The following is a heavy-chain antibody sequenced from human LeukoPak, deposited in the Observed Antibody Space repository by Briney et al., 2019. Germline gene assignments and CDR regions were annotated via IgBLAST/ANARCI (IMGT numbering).Heavy chain of an antibody. V-gene: IGHV3-23*01. J-gene: IGHJ4*02. D-gene: IGHD3-3*01. CDR2: ISGSSSHT. CDR1: GFSFYNYA. CDR3: AKEHDYSNAAPEWGFDS. Sequence: GGSLRLSCAASGFSFYNYALNWVRQAPGKGLEWVSGISGSSSHTMDADSVRGRFTISRDNTRNTLYLHMNSLRAEDTALYYCAKEHDYSNAAPEWGFDSWGQGTLVTVSS.